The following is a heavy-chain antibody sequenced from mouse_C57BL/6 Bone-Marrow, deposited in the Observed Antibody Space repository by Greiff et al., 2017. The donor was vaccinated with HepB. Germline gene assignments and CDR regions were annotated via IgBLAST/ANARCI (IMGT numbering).Heavy chain of an antibody. V-gene: IGHV1-80*01. D-gene: IGHD1-1*01. CDR3: ARSDYGSSYFDY. CDR1: GYAFSSYW. Sequence: LVESGAELVKPGASVKISCKASGYAFSSYWMNWVKQRPGKGLEWIGQIYPGDGDTNYNGKFKGKATLTADKSSSTAYMQLSSLTSEDSAVYFCARSDYGSSYFDYWGQGTTLTVSS. J-gene: IGHJ2*01. CDR2: IYPGDGDT.